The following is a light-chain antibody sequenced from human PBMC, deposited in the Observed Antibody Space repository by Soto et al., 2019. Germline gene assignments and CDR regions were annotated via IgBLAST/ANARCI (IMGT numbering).Light chain of an antibody. V-gene: IGKV3-20*01. J-gene: IGKJ1*01. CDR2: GAS. CDR3: QQYGDSPQT. CDR1: HTISNNY. Sequence: DILLTQSPGTLSLSPGEGATLSCRASHTISNNYVAWYQRNPGQAPRLLIYGASKRATGIPDRFSGSGSGTDFTLTVSRLEPEDFGVYYCQQYGDSPQTFGQGTKVDIK.